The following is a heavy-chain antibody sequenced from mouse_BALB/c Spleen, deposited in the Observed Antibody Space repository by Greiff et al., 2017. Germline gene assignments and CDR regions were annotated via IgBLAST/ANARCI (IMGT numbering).Heavy chain of an antibody. V-gene: IGHV1-84*01. CDR2: IYPGNGGT. CDR3: ARDYGSNWYFDV. CDR1: GYTFTDYV. Sequence: QVQLQQSGPELVKPGASVKMSCKASGYTFTDYVISWVKQRTGQGLEWIGYIYPGNGGTNYNQKFKGKATLTADTSSSTAYMQISSLTSEDSAVYFCARDYGSNWYFDVWGAGTTVTVSS. J-gene: IGHJ1*01. D-gene: IGHD1-1*01.